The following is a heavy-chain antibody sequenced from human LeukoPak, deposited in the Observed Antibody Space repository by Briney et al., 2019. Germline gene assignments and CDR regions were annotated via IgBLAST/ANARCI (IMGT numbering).Heavy chain of an antibody. CDR3: ARESNQGRWLRYFDF. CDR2: IGNNGGST. D-gene: IGHD5-24*01. J-gene: IGHJ4*02. V-gene: IGHV3-64*01. CDR1: GFTFSNHA. Sequence: GGSLRLSCAASGFTFSNHAMHWVRQAPGKGLEYVSTIGNNGGSTDYANSVKGRFTISRDNSKNALYLQMGSLRVEDMALYYCARESNQGRWLRYFDFWGQGTLVTVSS.